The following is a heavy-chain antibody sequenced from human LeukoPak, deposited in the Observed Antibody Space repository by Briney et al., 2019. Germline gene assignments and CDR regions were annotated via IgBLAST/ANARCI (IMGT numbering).Heavy chain of an antibody. Sequence: GRSLRLSCAATGFIFEDYGMVWIRQAPGKGLEWVSGISWNGAGTDYADSVKGRFTISRDDAKNSLYLQMNSLRAEDTALYYCARDKWGPDYWGQGTLVTVSS. CDR2: ISWNGAGT. V-gene: IGHV3-20*04. CDR3: ARDKWGPDY. CDR1: GFIFEDYG. J-gene: IGHJ4*02. D-gene: IGHD7-27*01.